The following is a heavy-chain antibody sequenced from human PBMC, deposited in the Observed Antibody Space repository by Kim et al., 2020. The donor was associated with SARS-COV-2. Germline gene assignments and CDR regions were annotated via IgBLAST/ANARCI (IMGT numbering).Heavy chain of an antibody. J-gene: IGHJ4*02. V-gene: IGHV3-23*01. CDR1: GFTFSTYG. CDR2: IIANGGDT. D-gene: IGHD1-7*01. Sequence: GGSLRLSCAASGFTFSTYGMSWVRQAPGKGLEWVSGIIANGGDTFFADSVKGRFSISRDNSKSTLYLHMNSLRAEDTAVYFCAKDYPDGELLGAPTSFFDDWGQGTLVTVSS. CDR3: AKDYPDGELLGAPTSFFDD.